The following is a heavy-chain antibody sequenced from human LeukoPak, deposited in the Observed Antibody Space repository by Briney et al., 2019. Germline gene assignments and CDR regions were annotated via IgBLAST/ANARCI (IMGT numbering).Heavy chain of an antibody. CDR3: ARGDVVVIPAASLYLDY. Sequence: SETLSLTCTVSGGSISGYYWSWIRQPPGKGLEWIGFIYYTGSTNYNPSLKSRVTISVDTSKNQFSLKLSSVTAADTAVYYCARGDVVVIPAASLYLDYWDQGTLVTVSS. V-gene: IGHV4-59*01. J-gene: IGHJ4*02. CDR1: GGSISGYY. D-gene: IGHD2-2*01. CDR2: IYYTGST.